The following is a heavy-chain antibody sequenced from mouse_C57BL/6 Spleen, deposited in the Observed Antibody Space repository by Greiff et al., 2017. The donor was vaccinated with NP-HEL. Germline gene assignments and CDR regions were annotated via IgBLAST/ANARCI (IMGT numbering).Heavy chain of an antibody. J-gene: IGHJ1*03. CDR3: ARYGIYYGSSEYFDV. V-gene: IGHV1-50*01. CDR2: IDPSDSYT. D-gene: IGHD1-1*01. CDR1: GYTFTSYW. Sequence: QVQLQQPGAELVKPGASVKLSCKASGYTFTSYWMQWVKQRPGQGLEWIGEIDPSDSYTNYNQKVKGKATLTVDTSSSTAYMQLSSLTSEDSAVYYCARYGIYYGSSEYFDVWGTGTTVTVSS.